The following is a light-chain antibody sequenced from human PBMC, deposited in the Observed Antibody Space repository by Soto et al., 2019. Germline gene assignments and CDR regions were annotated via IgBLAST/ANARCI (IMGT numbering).Light chain of an antibody. V-gene: IGLV1-47*01. Sequence: QSVLTQPPSASATPGQRVTISCSGSSSNIGSNYVFWYQQLPGTAPKLLIYRNNQRPSGVPDRFSGSKSGTSASLDISGLRSADEADYYCGAWDDSLSGAVFGAGTQLTVL. CDR1: SSNIGSNY. CDR3: GAWDDSLSGAV. CDR2: RNN. J-gene: IGLJ2*01.